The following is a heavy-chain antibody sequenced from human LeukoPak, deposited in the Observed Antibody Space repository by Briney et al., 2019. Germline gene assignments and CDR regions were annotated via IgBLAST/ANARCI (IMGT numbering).Heavy chain of an antibody. CDR3: ARKRESSSSWYGGLAY. Sequence: PGGSLRLFCAASGFTFSSFSMIRVRQAPGKGLEWLSYISSGSGSIYYADSVKGRFTISRDNAKSALYLQKNSLGAEDTAVYYCARKRESSSSWYGGLAYWGQGTLVTVSS. CDR2: ISSGSGSI. V-gene: IGHV3-48*01. CDR1: GFTFSSFS. D-gene: IGHD6-13*01. J-gene: IGHJ4*02.